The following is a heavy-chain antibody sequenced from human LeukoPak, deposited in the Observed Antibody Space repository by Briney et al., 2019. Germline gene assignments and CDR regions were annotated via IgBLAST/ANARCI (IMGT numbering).Heavy chain of an antibody. CDR2: IWYDGSNK. Sequence: GGSLRLSCAASGFTFSSYGMPWVRQAPGKGLEWVAVIWYDGSNKYYADSVKGRFTISRDNSKNALYLQMNSLRAEDTAVYYCAREDIVVVPAANLPPYYYGMDVWGQGTTVTVSS. D-gene: IGHD2-2*01. CDR1: GFTFSSYG. CDR3: AREDIVVVPAANLPPYYYGMDV. J-gene: IGHJ6*02. V-gene: IGHV3-33*01.